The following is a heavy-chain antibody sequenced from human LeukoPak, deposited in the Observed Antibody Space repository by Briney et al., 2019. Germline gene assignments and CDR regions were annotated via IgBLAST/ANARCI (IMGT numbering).Heavy chain of an antibody. V-gene: IGHV4-39*07. D-gene: IGHD6-13*01. J-gene: IGHJ5*02. Sequence: PSETLSLTCTVSGGSISSSSYYWGWIRQPPGKGLEWIGSIYYSGSTYYNPSLKSRVTISVDTSKNQFSLKLRSVTAADTAMYYCARAYSSSWYYNWFDPWGQGTLVTVSS. CDR3: ARAYSSSWYYNWFDP. CDR1: GGSISSSSYY. CDR2: IYYSGST.